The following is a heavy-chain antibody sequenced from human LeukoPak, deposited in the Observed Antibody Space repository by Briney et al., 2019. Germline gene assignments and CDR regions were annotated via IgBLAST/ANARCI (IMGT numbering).Heavy chain of an antibody. CDR3: AKDAPVNIVVVPAADS. CDR2: ISGSGGNT. Sequence: GGSLRLSCAASGFTFSSYAMSWVRQAPGKGLEWVSAISGSGGNTYYADSVKGRFTISRDNSKNTLYLQMNSLRAEDTAVYYCAKDAPVNIVVVPAADSWGQGTLVTVSS. J-gene: IGHJ4*02. CDR1: GFTFSSYA. V-gene: IGHV3-23*01. D-gene: IGHD2-2*01.